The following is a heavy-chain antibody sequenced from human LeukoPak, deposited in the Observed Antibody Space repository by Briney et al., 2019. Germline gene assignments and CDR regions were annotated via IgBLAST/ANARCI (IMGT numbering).Heavy chain of an antibody. J-gene: IGHJ4*02. V-gene: IGHV5-10-1*01. D-gene: IGHD3-10*01. CDR3: ARRSYDSGSYDY. CDR2: IDPRDSYP. CDR1: GYSFTRYW. Sequence: GESLKISCEGSGYSFTRYWISWGRQTPDKGLEWLGRIDPRDSYPNYSPSFQGHVTISDDRSISTVYLQWSSLRASDTAMYYCARRSYDSGSYDYWGQGTLVTVSS.